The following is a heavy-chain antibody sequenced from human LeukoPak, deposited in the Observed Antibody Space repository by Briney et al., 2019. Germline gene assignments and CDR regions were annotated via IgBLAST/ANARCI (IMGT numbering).Heavy chain of an antibody. D-gene: IGHD5-12*01. V-gene: IGHV1-46*01. CDR2: INPSGGST. Sequence: ASVTVSCQASGYTFTSYYMHWVRQAPGQGLEWMGIINPSGGSTSYAQKFQGRVTMTRDTSTSTVYMELSSLRSEDTAVYYCARGPNGYSGYDSLGFDNWGQGTLVTVS. CDR3: ARGPNGYSGYDSLGFDN. J-gene: IGHJ4*02. CDR1: GYTFTSYY.